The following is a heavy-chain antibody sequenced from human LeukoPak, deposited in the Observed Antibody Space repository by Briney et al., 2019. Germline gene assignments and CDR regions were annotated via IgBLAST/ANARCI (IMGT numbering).Heavy chain of an antibody. J-gene: IGHJ4*02. CDR1: GFTFSSYG. CDR2: ISYDGSNK. CDR3: AKLQYPNDY. Sequence: GRSLRLSCAASGFTFSSYGMHWVRQAPGKGLEWVAVISYDGSNKYYADSVKGRFTISRDNSKNTLYLQMNSLRAEDTAVYYCAKLQYPNDYWGQGTLVTVST. D-gene: IGHD4-11*01. V-gene: IGHV3-30*18.